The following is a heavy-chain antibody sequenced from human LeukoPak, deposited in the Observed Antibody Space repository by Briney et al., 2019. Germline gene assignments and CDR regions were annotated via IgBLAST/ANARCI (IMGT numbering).Heavy chain of an antibody. Sequence: GASVKVSCKASGGTFSSYAISRVRQAPGQGLEWMGGIIPIFGTANYAQKLQGRVTITADESTSTAYMELSSLRSEDTAVYYCARVGADFDFWSGYYKRGRWFDPWGQGTLVTVSS. J-gene: IGHJ5*02. CDR1: GGTFSSYA. D-gene: IGHD3-3*01. CDR2: IIPIFGTA. CDR3: ARVGADFDFWSGYYKRGRWFDP. V-gene: IGHV1-69*13.